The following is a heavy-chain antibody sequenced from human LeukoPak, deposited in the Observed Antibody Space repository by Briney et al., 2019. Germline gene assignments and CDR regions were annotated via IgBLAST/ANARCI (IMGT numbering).Heavy chain of an antibody. J-gene: IGHJ5*02. CDR3: ARGGPNSSGWYGRINWFDP. D-gene: IGHD6-19*01. V-gene: IGHV4-34*01. CDR2: INHSGST. Sequence: PSETLPLTCAVYGGSFSGYYWSWIRQPPGKGLEWIGEINHSGSTNYNPSLKSRVTISVDTSKNQFSLKLSSVTAADTAVYYCARGGPNSSGWYGRINWFDPWGQGTLVTVSS. CDR1: GGSFSGYY.